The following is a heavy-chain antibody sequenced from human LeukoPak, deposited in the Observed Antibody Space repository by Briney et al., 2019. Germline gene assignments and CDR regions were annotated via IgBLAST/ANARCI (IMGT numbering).Heavy chain of an antibody. CDR3: ARGADQEFDF. CDR2: INPRDGST. J-gene: IGHJ4*02. CDR1: EQTLNNHF. V-gene: IGHV1-46*02. Sequence: GASVKVSCKSSEQTLNNHFIHWVRQAPGQGLEWMGMINPRDGSTRTLQRFQGRLTMTRDTSTSTLYMGLSSLRSEDTATYFCARGADQEFDFWGQGALVTVSS.